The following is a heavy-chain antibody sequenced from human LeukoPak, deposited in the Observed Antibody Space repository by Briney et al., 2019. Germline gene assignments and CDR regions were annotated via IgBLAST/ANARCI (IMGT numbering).Heavy chain of an antibody. Sequence: PGGSLRLSCAASGFTFSSYAMHWVRQAPGKGLEWGAVISYAGSNKYYADSVKGRFTISRDNSKTTLYLQMNSLRAEDTAVYYCARSVRYFDWFHDAFDIWGQGTMVTVSS. V-gene: IGHV3-30*04. CDR2: ISYAGSNK. CDR3: ARSVRYFDWFHDAFDI. CDR1: GFTFSSYA. J-gene: IGHJ3*02. D-gene: IGHD3-9*01.